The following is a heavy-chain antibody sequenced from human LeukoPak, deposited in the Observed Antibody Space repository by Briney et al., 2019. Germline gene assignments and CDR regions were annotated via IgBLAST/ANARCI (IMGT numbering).Heavy chain of an antibody. CDR1: GFTFSSYA. V-gene: IGHV3-64D*06. CDR3: ASSRTAASSNWFDP. Sequence: GGSLRLSCSVSGFTFSSYAMHWVRQAPGKGLEYVSAISSNGGSTYYAESVKGRFTISRDNSKNTLYLQMNSLRTEDTAVYYCASSRTAASSNWFDPWGQGTLVAVSS. J-gene: IGHJ5*02. CDR2: ISSNGGST. D-gene: IGHD2-2*01.